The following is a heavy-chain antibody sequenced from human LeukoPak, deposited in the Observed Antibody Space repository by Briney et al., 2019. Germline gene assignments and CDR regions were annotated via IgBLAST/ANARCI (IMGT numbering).Heavy chain of an antibody. D-gene: IGHD4-17*01. Sequence: SETLSLTCTVSGGSVSSGSYYWSWIRQPPGKGLEWIGYIYYSGSTNYNPSLKSRVTISVDTSKNQFSLKLSSVTAADTAVYYCARLEGGDNVDYWGQGTLSPSPQ. J-gene: IGHJ4*02. CDR3: ARLEGGDNVDY. V-gene: IGHV4-61*01. CDR1: GGSVSSGSYY. CDR2: IYYSGST.